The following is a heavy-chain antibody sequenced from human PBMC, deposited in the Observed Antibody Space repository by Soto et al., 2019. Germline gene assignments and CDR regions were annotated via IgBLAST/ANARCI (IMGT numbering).Heavy chain of an antibody. CDR2: IILIFGTA. CDR3: ARGQRVRTSSSWYGYYYYYGMDV. CDR1: GGTFSSYA. Sequence: GASVKVSCKASGGTFSSYAISWVRQAPGQGLEWMGGIILIFGTANYAQKFQGRVTITADESTSTAYMELSSLRSEDTAVYYCARGQRVRTSSSWYGYYYYYGMDVWGQGTTVTVSS. D-gene: IGHD6-13*01. V-gene: IGHV1-69*13. J-gene: IGHJ6*02.